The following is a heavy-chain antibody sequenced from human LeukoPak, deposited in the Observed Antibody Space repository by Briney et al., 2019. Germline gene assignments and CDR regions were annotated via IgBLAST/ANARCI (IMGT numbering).Heavy chain of an antibody. CDR1: GGTFSSYA. D-gene: IGHD3-22*01. CDR2: IIPIFGTA. CDR3: ASSSPLGYYDSSGYPPIDY. V-gene: IGHV1-69*05. Sequence: SVKVSCKASGGTFSSYAISWVRQAPGQGLEWMGGIIPIFGTANYAQKFQGRVTITTDESTSTAYMELSSLRSEDAAVYYCASSSPLGYYDSSGYPPIDYWGQGTLVTVSS. J-gene: IGHJ4*02.